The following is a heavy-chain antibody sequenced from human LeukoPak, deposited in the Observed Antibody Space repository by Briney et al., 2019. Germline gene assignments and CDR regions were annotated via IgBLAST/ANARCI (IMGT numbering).Heavy chain of an antibody. Sequence: DPSETLSLTCTVSGGSISYYYWSWIRQPPGKGLEWIGYIYHSGSTNHNPSLKSRVTISVDTSKNQFSLRLSSVTAADTAVYYCASQEYGSSQYFQHWGQGTLVTVSS. CDR1: GGSISYYY. J-gene: IGHJ1*01. V-gene: IGHV4-59*01. CDR2: IYHSGST. CDR3: ASQEYGSSQYFQH. D-gene: IGHD6-13*01.